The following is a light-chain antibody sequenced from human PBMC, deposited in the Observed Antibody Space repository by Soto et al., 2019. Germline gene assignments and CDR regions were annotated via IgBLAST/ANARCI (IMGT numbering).Light chain of an antibody. J-gene: IGLJ6*01. CDR1: SSDVGSYTL. CDR2: KVN. Sequence: QSALTQPPSVSGSPGQSITISCTGTSSDVGSYTLVSWYQQQPGKAPKFMIDKVNKRPSGVSTLFSASKSGNTASLTISGIHDEDDADYYCGSHVGSSTWTWGVASGTKVTVL. V-gene: IGLV2-23*02. CDR3: GSHVGSSTWTWG.